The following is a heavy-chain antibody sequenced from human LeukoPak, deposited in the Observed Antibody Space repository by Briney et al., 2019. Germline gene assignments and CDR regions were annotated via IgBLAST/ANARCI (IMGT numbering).Heavy chain of an antibody. Sequence: ASVKVSCKASGYTFTSYDISWVRQAPGQGLEWMGWISVYNGHTNYAQKLQGRITMTTDTSTTTASMELRSLRSDDTAVYYCARDHSSSCQLLDYWGQGTLVTISS. V-gene: IGHV1-18*01. CDR3: ARDHSSSCQLLDY. CDR1: GYTFTSYD. D-gene: IGHD6-13*01. J-gene: IGHJ4*02. CDR2: ISVYNGHT.